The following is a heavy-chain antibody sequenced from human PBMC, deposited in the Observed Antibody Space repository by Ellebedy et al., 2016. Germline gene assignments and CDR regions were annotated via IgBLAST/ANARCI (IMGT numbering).Heavy chain of an antibody. V-gene: IGHV4-59*01. Sequence: SETLSLTCTVSGGSISSYYWSWIRQPPGKGLEWIGYIYYSGSTNYNPSLKSRVTISVDTSKNQFSLKLSSVTAADTAVYYCARSLGYCSSTSCYEFDYWGQGTLVTVSS. CDR2: IYYSGST. J-gene: IGHJ4*02. CDR3: ARSLGYCSSTSCYEFDY. D-gene: IGHD2-2*01. CDR1: GGSISSYY.